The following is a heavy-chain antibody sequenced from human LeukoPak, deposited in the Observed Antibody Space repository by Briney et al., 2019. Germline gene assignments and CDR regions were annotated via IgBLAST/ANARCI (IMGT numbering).Heavy chain of an antibody. CDR2: ISYDGSNK. J-gene: IGHJ4*02. D-gene: IGHD6-19*01. Sequence: PGRSLRLSCAASGFTFSSYAMHWVRQAPGKGLEWVAVISYDGSNKYYADSVKGRFTISRDNSKNTLYLQMNSLRAEDTAVYYCARDGFWRSTYRAVAGGYYFDYWGQGTLVTVSS. CDR1: GFTFSSYA. CDR3: ARDGFWRSTYRAVAGGYYFDY. V-gene: IGHV3-30-3*01.